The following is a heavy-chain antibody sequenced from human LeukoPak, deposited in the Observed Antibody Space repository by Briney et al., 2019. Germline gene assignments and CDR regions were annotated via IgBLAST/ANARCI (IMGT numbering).Heavy chain of an antibody. J-gene: IGHJ4*02. CDR3: AKDRHFDY. CDR2: ISYDGSNK. CDR1: GFSFSSYG. Sequence: GGSLRLSCAASGFSFSSYGMHWVRQAPGKGLEWVAVISYDGSNKYYADSVKGRFTISRDNSKNTLYLQMNSLRAEDTAVYYCAKDRHFDYWGQGTLVTVSS. V-gene: IGHV3-30*18.